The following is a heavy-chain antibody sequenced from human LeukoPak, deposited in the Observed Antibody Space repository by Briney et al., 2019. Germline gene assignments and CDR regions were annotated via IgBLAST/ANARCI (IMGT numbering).Heavy chain of an antibody. J-gene: IGHJ6*02. CDR3: ARSITIFSPPFLRWSYYYGMDV. V-gene: IGHV3-21*01. D-gene: IGHD3-9*01. Sequence: GGSLRLSCAASGFTFSSYAMHWVRQAPGKGLEWVSSISSSSSYIYYADSVKGRFTISRDNAKNSLYLQMNSLRAEDTAVYYCARSITIFSPPFLRWSYYYGMDVWGQGTTVTVSS. CDR1: GFTFSSYA. CDR2: ISSSSSYI.